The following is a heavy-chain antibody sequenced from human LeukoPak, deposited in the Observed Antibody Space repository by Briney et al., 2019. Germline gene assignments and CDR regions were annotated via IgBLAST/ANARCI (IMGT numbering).Heavy chain of an antibody. Sequence: PPGGSLRLSCVASGFTISNYWMHWVRQAPGKGLVWVSRINSDGSITTYADSVKGRFTISRDNAKNTMYLQMNSLRDEDTAVYYCATLLPGVWGQRTLVTVSS. D-gene: IGHD1-26*01. CDR2: INSDGSIT. CDR3: ATLLPGV. V-gene: IGHV3-74*01. J-gene: IGHJ4*02. CDR1: GFTISNYW.